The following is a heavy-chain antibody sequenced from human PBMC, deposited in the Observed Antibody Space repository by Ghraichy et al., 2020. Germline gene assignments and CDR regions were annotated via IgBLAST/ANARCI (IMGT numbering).Heavy chain of an antibody. D-gene: IGHD6-6*01. Sequence: SQTLSLTCTVSGGSISSYYWSWIRQPAGKGLEWIGRIYTSGSTNYNPSLKSRVTMSVDTSKNQFSLKLSSVTAADTAVYYCARDGSSSSGVIWYYYGMDVWGQGTTVTVSS. V-gene: IGHV4-4*07. CDR3: ARDGSSSSGVIWYYYGMDV. J-gene: IGHJ6*02. CDR2: IYTSGST. CDR1: GGSISSYY.